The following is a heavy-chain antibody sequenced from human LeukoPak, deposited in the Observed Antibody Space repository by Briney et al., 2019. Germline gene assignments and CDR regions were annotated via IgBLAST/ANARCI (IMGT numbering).Heavy chain of an antibody. Sequence: ASVKVSCKASGYTFTGYYMHWGRQAPGPGLERMGRINPNSDGTTDAQKFHGRVNMTRDTSISTAYKELSRLRSDDTAVYYCARDGYGDYVCDYWGQGTMVTVSS. CDR3: ARDGYGDYVCDY. D-gene: IGHD4-17*01. J-gene: IGHJ4*02. CDR1: GYTFTGYY. CDR2: INPNSDGT. V-gene: IGHV1-2*06.